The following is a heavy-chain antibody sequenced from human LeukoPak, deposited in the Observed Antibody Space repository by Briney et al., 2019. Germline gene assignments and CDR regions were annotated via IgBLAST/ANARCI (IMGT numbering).Heavy chain of an antibody. V-gene: IGHV3-9*01. J-gene: IGHJ4*02. CDR2: ISWNSGSI. Sequence: GRSLRLSRAASGFTFDDYAMHWVRQAPGKGLEWVSGISWNSGSIGYADSVKGRFTISRDNSKNTLYLQMNSLRAEDTAVYYCASRTSMITFGGVLDYWGQGTLVTVSS. D-gene: IGHD3-16*01. CDR3: ASRTSMITFGGVLDY. CDR1: GFTFDDYA.